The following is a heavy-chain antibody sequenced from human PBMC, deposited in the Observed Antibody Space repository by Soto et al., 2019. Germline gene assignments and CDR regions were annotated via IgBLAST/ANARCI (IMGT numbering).Heavy chain of an antibody. D-gene: IGHD1-26*01. V-gene: IGHV3-23*01. J-gene: IGHJ4*02. CDR1: GFTFSSYA. Sequence: EVRLLESGGGLVQPGGSLRLSCVASGFTFSSYAMRWVRQAPVKGLEWVSAISGSGGSTYYADSVKGRFTISRDNSKNTLYLQMNSLRAEDTAVYYCARRGSGSYYDYWGQGTLVTVSS. CDR3: ARRGSGSYYDY. CDR2: ISGSGGST.